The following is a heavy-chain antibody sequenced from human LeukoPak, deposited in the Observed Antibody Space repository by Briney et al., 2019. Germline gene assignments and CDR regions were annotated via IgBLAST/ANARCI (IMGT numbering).Heavy chain of an antibody. Sequence: SETLSLTCTVSGGSISSSSYYWGWIRQPPGKGLEWIGSIYYSGSTYYNPSLKSRVTISVDTSKNQFSLKLSSVTAADTAVYYCARHGNAMIVVVTANYFDYWGQGTLVTVSS. CDR1: GGSISSSSYY. CDR2: IYYSGST. V-gene: IGHV4-39*01. D-gene: IGHD3-22*01. J-gene: IGHJ4*02. CDR3: ARHGNAMIVVVTANYFDY.